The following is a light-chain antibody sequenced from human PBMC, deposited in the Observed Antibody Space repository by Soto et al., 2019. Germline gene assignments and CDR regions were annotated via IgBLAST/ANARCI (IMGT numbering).Light chain of an antibody. J-gene: IGKJ4*01. CDR2: DAS. CDR1: QDISNY. CDR3: QQYDNLPLT. Sequence: DIQMTQSPSALSASVGDRVTITCQASQDISNYLNWYQQKPGKAPKLLIYDASNLETGVPSRFSGSGSGTDFTFTISSLQPEDIATYYCQQYDNLPLTFGGG. V-gene: IGKV1-33*01.